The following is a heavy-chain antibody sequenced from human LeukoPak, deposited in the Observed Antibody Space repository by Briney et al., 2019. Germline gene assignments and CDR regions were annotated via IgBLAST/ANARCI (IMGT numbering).Heavy chain of an antibody. V-gene: IGHV3-7*01. CDR2: IKQDGSEK. J-gene: IGHJ6*03. CDR1: GFTFSSNW. Sequence: GGSLRLSCAVSGFTFSSNWMSWVRQAPGKGLEWVANIKQDGSEKYYVDSMKGRFTISRDNAKNSLYLQMNSLRAEDTAVYYCAKDRCSNGIGCLYYYMDVWGKGTTVTISS. D-gene: IGHD2-8*01. CDR3: AKDRCSNGIGCLYYYMDV.